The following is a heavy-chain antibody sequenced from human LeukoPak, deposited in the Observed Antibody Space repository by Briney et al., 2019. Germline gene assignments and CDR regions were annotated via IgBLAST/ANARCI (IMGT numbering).Heavy chain of an antibody. CDR1: GGSISSYY. CDR2: IYYSGST. CDR3: ARSLYYYGSDSFDI. Sequence: SETLSLTCTVSGGSISSYYWSWIRQPPGKGLEWIGYIYYSGSTYYNPSLKSRVTISVDTSKNQFPLKLSSVTAADTAVYYCARSLYYYGSDSFDIWGRGTMVTVSS. V-gene: IGHV4-59*08. J-gene: IGHJ3*02. D-gene: IGHD3-10*01.